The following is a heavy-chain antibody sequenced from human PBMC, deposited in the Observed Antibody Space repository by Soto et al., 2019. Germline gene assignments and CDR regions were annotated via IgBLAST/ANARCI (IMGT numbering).Heavy chain of an antibody. Sequence: QITLKESGPTLVKPTQTLTLTCTFSGFSLSTSGVGVGWIRQPPGKALEWLALIYWDDDKRDSPSLKSRLTITKDTSKNQVVLTMTHMDPGDTATYYCAHRGVPPTVTTFNWFDPWGQGTLVTVSS. CDR3: AHRGVPPTVTTFNWFDP. CDR1: GFSLSTSGVG. D-gene: IGHD4-17*01. CDR2: IYWDDDK. J-gene: IGHJ5*02. V-gene: IGHV2-5*02.